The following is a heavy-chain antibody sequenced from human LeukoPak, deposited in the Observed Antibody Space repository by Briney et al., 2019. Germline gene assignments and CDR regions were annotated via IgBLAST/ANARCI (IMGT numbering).Heavy chain of an antibody. CDR1: GYTFTSYD. J-gene: IGHJ6*03. CDR2: INPNSGNT. V-gene: IGHV1-8*01. D-gene: IGHD6-6*01. CDR3: ARASHYYYYYYMDV. Sequence: GASVKVSCKASGYTFTSYDINWVRQATGQGLEWRGWINPNSGNTVYAKKFQGRVTMTRTTSISTAYMELSSLRSEDTAVYYCARASHYYYYYYMDVWGNGTTVTVSS.